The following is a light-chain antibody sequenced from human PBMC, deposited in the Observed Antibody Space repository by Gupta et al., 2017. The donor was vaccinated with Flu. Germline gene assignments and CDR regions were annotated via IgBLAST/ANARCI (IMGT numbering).Light chain of an antibody. CDR2: WAS. CDR1: QSVLYSSNNKNY. V-gene: IGKV4-1*01. J-gene: IGKJ2*03. CDR3: QKYDSTHYS. Sequence: DILFTQSPHSLAVSLGERAPLNCKSSQSVLYSSNNKNYLAWYQQKPGQPPKLIIYWASTRESGVPERGSGSGSGTDFTLTSSSLQDEDVAVYYCQKYDSTHYSFGQGTKLEIK.